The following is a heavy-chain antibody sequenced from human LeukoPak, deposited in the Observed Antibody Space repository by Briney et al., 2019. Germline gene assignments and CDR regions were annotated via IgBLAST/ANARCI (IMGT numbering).Heavy chain of an antibody. CDR1: GGSISSYY. D-gene: IGHD2-21*02. CDR3: ARSCGGDCYTSPNYYYYYGMDV. J-gene: IGHJ6*02. V-gene: IGHV4-59*01. CDR2: IYYSGSA. Sequence: NPSETLPLTCTVSGGSISSYYWSWIRQPPGKGLEWIGYIYYSGSANYNPSLKSRVTISVDTSKNQFSLKLSSVTAADTAVYYCARSCGGDCYTSPNYYYYYGMDVWGQGTTVTVSS.